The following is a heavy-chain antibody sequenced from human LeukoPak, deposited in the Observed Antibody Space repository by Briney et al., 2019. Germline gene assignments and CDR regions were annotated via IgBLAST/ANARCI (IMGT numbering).Heavy chain of an antibody. CDR3: ARGGVTMIVPIL. J-gene: IGHJ4*02. CDR2: LYSGGST. Sequence: GGSLRLSCVASGFTVSSSHMTWARQAPGKGLEWVSVLYSGGSTYYADSVKGRFTISRDNSKNTLYLQMNSLRAEDTAVYYCARGGVTMIVPILWGQGTLVTVSS. CDR1: GFTVSSSH. V-gene: IGHV3-53*01. D-gene: IGHD3-22*01.